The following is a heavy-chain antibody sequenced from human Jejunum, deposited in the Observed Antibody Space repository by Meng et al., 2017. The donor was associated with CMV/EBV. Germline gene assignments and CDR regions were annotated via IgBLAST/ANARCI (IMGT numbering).Heavy chain of an antibody. V-gene: IGHV3-9*01. D-gene: IGHD3-10*01. CDR2: ISWNSGSI. Sequence: GLTFDDYAMHWVRQAPGKGLEWVSGISWNSGSIGYADSVKGRFTISRDNAKNSLFLQMNSLRAEDSAVYYCARDMVWGDPNSFDAWGQGTRVTVSS. J-gene: IGHJ5*02. CDR1: GLTFDDYA. CDR3: ARDMVWGDPNSFDA.